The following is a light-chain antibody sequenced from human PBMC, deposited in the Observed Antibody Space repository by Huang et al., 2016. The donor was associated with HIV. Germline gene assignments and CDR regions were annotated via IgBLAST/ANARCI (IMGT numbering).Light chain of an antibody. V-gene: IGKV1-NL1*01. CDR3: QQYYTTPRDT. Sequence: DIQMTQSPSSLSASVGDRVTITCPASQDIRSSLAWYQQKPGKAPNLLLFAASRLESGVPSRFSGSGSGTDYTLTISSLQPEDFATYYCQQYYTTPRDTFGQGTRLAIK. J-gene: IGKJ5*01. CDR1: QDIRSS. CDR2: AAS.